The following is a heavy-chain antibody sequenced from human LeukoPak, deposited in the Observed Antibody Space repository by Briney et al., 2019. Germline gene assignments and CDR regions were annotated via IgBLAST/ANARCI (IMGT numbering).Heavy chain of an antibody. J-gene: IGHJ4*02. V-gene: IGHV3-7*03. CDR3: ARDKGADEGSKFDY. D-gene: IGHD1-26*01. CDR2: IKRDGNEK. CDR1: RFTFSSYW. Sequence: GGSLRLSCAASRFTFSSYWMTWVRQAPGKGLEWVANIKRDGNEKYYVDSVKGRFTISRDNAKHSLYLQMNSLRAEDTALYYCARDKGADEGSKFDYWGQGTLVTVSS.